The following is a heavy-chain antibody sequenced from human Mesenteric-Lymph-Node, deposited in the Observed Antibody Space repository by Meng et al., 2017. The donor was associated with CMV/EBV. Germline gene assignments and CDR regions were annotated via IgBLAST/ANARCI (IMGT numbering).Heavy chain of an antibody. CDR3: ARDPGRSSGYAYDY. CDR1: GFTFGNYA. D-gene: IGHD3-3*01. J-gene: IGHJ4*02. Sequence: GESLKISCAASGFTFGNYAITWVRQAPGKGLEWVSTISGSGGITYYADSVKGRFTISRDNSKNTLYLQMNSLRAEDTAVYYCARDPGRSSGYAYDYWGQGTLVTVSS. CDR2: ISGSGGIT. V-gene: IGHV3-23*01.